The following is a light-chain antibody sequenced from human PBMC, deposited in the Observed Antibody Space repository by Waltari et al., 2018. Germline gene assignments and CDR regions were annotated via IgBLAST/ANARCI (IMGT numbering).Light chain of an antibody. J-gene: IGKJ1*01. CDR3: QQYYSIGGT. CDR1: QSILYSSSNKNY. Sequence: DIVMTQSPDSLAVSPGERATINCKSSQSILYSSSNKNYLAWYQQKPGQPPNVLIYWAFTRESAVPDRFSGSGSGTDFTLTISNLQAEDVAVYYCQQYYSIGGTFGQGTRVDIK. CDR2: WAF. V-gene: IGKV4-1*01.